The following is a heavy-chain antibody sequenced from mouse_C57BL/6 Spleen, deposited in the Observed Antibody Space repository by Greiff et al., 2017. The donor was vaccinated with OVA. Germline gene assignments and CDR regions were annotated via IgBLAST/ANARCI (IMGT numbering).Heavy chain of an antibody. V-gene: IGHV7-3*01. CDR3: ARSLNSYYAMDY. CDR2: IRNKANGYTT. J-gene: IGHJ4*01. CDR1: GFTFTDYY. D-gene: IGHD1-2*01. Sequence: EVMLVESGGGLVQPGGSLSLSCAASGFTFTDYYMSWVRQPPGKALEWLGFIRNKANGYTTEYSASVKGRFTISRENTQSILYLQMNALRAEDRATYYCARSLNSYYAMDYWGQGTSVTVSS.